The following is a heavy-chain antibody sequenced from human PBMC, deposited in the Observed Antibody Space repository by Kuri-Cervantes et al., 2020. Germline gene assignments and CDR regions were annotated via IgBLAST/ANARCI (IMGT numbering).Heavy chain of an antibody. CDR1: GFTVSSNY. CDR3: ARGLWVAAAGTFFDY. J-gene: IGHJ4*02. D-gene: IGHD6-13*01. Sequence: GESLKISCAASGFTVSSNYMSWVRQAPGKGLEWVSVIYSGGSTYYADSVKGRFTISRDNSKNTLYLQMNSLRDEDTAVYYCARGLWVAAAGTFFDYWGQGTLVTVSS. CDR2: IYSGGST. V-gene: IGHV3-66*01.